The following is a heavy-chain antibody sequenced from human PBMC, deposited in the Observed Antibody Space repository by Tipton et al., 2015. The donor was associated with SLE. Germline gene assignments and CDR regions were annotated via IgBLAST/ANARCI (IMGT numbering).Heavy chain of an antibody. V-gene: IGHV4-39*01. CDR1: DDSITSPTYH. CDR2: IDYRGST. CDR3: ARHEDWGIDY. Sequence: GLVKPSETLSLACTVSDDSITSPTYHWGWIRQPPGKGLEWIGNIDYRGSTYYNPSLSSRVTMSVDTSMNQFSLKLSSGSAADTALYYCARHEDWGIDYWGQGTLVTVSS. D-gene: IGHD7-27*01. J-gene: IGHJ4*02.